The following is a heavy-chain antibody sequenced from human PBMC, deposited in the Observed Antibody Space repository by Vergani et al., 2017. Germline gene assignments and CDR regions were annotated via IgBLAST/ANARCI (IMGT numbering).Heavy chain of an antibody. Sequence: QVQLVQSGAEVKKPGSSVKVSCKASGGTFSSYAISWVRQAPGQGLEWMGGIIPIFGTANYAQKFQGRVTITADESTSTAYMELSSLRSEDTAVYYCARARANYGDYPPYYYYYMDVWGKGTTVIVSS. J-gene: IGHJ6*03. D-gene: IGHD4-17*01. CDR1: GGTFSSYA. V-gene: IGHV1-69*01. CDR2: IIPIFGTA. CDR3: ARARANYGDYPPYYYYYMDV.